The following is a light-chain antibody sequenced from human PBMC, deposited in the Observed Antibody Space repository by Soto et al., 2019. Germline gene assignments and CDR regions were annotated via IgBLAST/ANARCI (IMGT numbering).Light chain of an antibody. V-gene: IGKV1-5*03. J-gene: IGKJ1*01. CDR1: QRISSW. CDR3: QMYNSPPWT. CDR2: KAS. Sequence: KQMTQSPSTLSASVGDRVTITCRASQRISSWLAWYQQRPGKVPRLLIYKASTLESGVPSRFSGSGSGTEFTLTISSLQPDDFATYYCQMYNSPPWTFGQGTKVEIK.